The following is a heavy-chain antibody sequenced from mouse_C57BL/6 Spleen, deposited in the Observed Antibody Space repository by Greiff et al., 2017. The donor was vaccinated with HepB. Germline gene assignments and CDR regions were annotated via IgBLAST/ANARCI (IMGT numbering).Heavy chain of an antibody. V-gene: IGHV5-17*01. J-gene: IGHJ2*01. D-gene: IGHD1-1*01. CDR1: GFTFSDYG. CDR2: ISSGSSTI. Sequence: EVKLVESGGGLVKPGGSLKLSCAASGFTFSDYGMHWVRQAPEKGLEWVAYISSGSSTIYYADTVKGRFTISRDNAKNTLALQMTSLRSEDTAMYYCARLVTTVVEEGYYFDYWGQGTTLTVSS. CDR3: ARLVTTVVEEGYYFDY.